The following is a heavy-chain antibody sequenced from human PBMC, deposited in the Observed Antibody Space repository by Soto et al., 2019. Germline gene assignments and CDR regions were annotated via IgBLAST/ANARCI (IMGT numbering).Heavy chain of an antibody. Sequence: SVKVSCKASGGTFSSYAISWVRQAPGQGLEWMGGIIPIFGTANYAQKFQGRVTITADESTSTAYMELSSLRSEDTAVYYCRVVVSDYGDLPYFDYWGQGTLVPVYS. CDR2: IIPIFGTA. V-gene: IGHV1-69*13. D-gene: IGHD4-17*01. CDR3: RVVVSDYGDLPYFDY. J-gene: IGHJ4*02. CDR1: GGTFSSYA.